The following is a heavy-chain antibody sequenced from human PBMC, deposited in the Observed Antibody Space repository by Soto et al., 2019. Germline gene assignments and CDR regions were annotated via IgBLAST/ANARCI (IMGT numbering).Heavy chain of an antibody. J-gene: IGHJ5*02. D-gene: IGHD3-10*01. CDR1: GYTFTSYG. CDR3: ARLITMVRGVIITRRIDP. V-gene: IGHV1-18*04. Sequence: QVQLVQSGAEVTKPGASVKVSCKASGYTFTSYGISWVRQAPGQGLEWMGCLSAYNGNTNYAPKLPGRVTMTTDTSTSTAYMELRSLSSDDTAVYYCARLITMVRGVIITRRIDPGGQGTLVTVAS. CDR2: LSAYNGNT.